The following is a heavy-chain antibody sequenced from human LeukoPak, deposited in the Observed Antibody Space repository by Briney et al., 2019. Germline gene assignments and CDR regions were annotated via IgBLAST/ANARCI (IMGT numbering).Heavy chain of an antibody. CDR2: INPNSGGT. J-gene: IGHJ4*02. Sequence: GASVKVSCKASGYTFTGYYMHWVRQAPGQGLEWMGRINPNSGGTNYAQKFQGRVTMTRGTSISTAYMELSRLRSDDTAVYYCARRRKYCSSTSCYSADGFDYWGQGTLVTVSS. CDR3: ARRRKYCSSTSCYSADGFDY. V-gene: IGHV1-2*06. D-gene: IGHD2-2*01. CDR1: GYTFTGYY.